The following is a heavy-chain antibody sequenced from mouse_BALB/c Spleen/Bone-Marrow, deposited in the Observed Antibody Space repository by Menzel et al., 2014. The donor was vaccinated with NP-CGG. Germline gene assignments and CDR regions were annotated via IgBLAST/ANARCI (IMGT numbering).Heavy chain of an antibody. Sequence: VQLQQSGPELVRPGVSVKISCKGSGYTFTDYAMHWVKQSHAKSLEWIGVISTYYGNTNYNQKFKGKATMTVDKSSSTAYMELARLTSEDSAIYYCVRESAYYGYFDYWGQGTTLTVSS. CDR2: ISTYYGNT. J-gene: IGHJ2*01. CDR3: VRESAYYGYFDY. V-gene: IGHV1-67*01. CDR1: GYTFTDYA. D-gene: IGHD1-1*01.